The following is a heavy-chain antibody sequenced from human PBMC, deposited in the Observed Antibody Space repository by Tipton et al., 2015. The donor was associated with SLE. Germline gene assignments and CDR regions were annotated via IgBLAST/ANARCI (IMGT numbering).Heavy chain of an antibody. J-gene: IGHJ2*01. D-gene: IGHD3-22*01. CDR2: IYYSVTT. V-gene: IGHV4-59*12. CDR1: GGSINSYY. CDR3: ARDYYDSSGYYWYFDL. Sequence: TLSLTCTVSGGSINSYYWSWIRQPPGKGLEWIGYIYYSVTTNYNPSLKSRVTISIDTSKSQFSLRLTSVTAADTAVYYCARDYYDSSGYYWYFDLWGRGTLVTVSS.